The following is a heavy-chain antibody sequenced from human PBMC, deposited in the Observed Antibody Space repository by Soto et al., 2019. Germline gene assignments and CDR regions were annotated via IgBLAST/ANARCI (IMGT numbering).Heavy chain of an antibody. J-gene: IGHJ3*02. Sequence: GGSRRLSCPASGFTFSCSAMHWGGQASGKGLEWVGRIRSKANSYATAYAASVKGRFTISRDDSKNTAYLQMNSLKTEDTAVYYCTSPTYYYDSSGFDAFDIWGQGTMVTVSS. D-gene: IGHD3-22*01. V-gene: IGHV3-73*01. CDR1: GFTFSCSA. CDR3: TSPTYYYDSSGFDAFDI. CDR2: IRSKANSYAT.